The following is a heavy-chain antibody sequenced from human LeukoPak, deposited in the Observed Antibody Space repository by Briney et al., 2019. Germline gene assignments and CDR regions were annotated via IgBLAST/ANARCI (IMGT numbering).Heavy chain of an antibody. CDR2: IIPILGIA. J-gene: IGHJ4*02. CDR1: GGTFSSYA. V-gene: IGHV1-69*04. CDR3: ATYYYDSSGYYSVYFDY. D-gene: IGHD3-22*01. Sequence: GASVKVSCKASGGTFSSYAVSWVRQAPGQGLEWMGRIIPILGIANYAQKFQGRVTITADRSTSTAYMELSSLRSEDTAEYYCATYYYDSSGYYSVYFDYWGQGTLVTVSS.